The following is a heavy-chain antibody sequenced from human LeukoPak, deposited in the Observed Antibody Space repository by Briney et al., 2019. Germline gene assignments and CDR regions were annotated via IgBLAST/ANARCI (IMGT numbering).Heavy chain of an antibody. CDR1: GYFISSGYY. Sequence: SETLSLTCTVSGYFISSGYYWSWIRQPPGKGLEWIGYIYYSGSTNYNPSLKSRVTISVDTSKNQFSLKLSSVTAADTAVYYCARGDKKYYFDYWGQGTLVTVSS. CDR3: ARGDKKYYFDY. D-gene: IGHD2-15*01. CDR2: IYYSGST. V-gene: IGHV4-61*01. J-gene: IGHJ4*02.